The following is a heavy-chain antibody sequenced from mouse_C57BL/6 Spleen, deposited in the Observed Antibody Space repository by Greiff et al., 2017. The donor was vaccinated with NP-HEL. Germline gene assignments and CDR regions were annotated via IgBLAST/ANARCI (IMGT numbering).Heavy chain of an antibody. Sequence: EVQLQQSGPELVKPGASVKISCKASGYTFTDYYMNWVKQSHGKSLEWIGDINPNNGGTSYNQKFKGKATLTVDKSSSTAYMELRSLTSEDSAVYYCARILYYLDYWGQGTTLTVSS. D-gene: IGHD1-1*01. CDR2: INPNNGGT. CDR3: ARILYYLDY. J-gene: IGHJ2*01. V-gene: IGHV1-26*01. CDR1: GYTFTDYY.